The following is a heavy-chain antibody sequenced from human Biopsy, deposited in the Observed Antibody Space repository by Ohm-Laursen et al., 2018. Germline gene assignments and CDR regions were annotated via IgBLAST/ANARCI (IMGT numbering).Heavy chain of an antibody. CDR2: INTSGGST. Sequence: SLTLSCASSGFTVSSNYMSWVRQAPGKGLGWVSVINTSGGSTHYADSVQGRFTISRDNSKNTLYPRMNSLGTEDTAVYYCAKPADSYGSEFYFDYWGQGTLVTVSS. V-gene: IGHV3-53*01. D-gene: IGHD1-14*01. J-gene: IGHJ4*02. CDR1: GFTVSSNY. CDR3: AKPADSYGSEFYFDY.